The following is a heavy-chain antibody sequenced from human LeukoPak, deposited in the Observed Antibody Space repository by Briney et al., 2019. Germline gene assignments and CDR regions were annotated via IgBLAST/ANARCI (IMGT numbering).Heavy chain of an antibody. CDR3: ATSVYSGYDYAGYYYYGMDV. D-gene: IGHD5-12*01. CDR2: TYYRSKLYN. Sequence: SQTLSLTCAISGDIVSSNSAAWHWIRQSPSRGLEWLGRTYYRSKLYNDYAVSVKSRITINPDTSKNQFSLQLNSVTPEDTAVYYCATSVYSGYDYAGYYYYGMDVWGQGTTVTVSS. J-gene: IGHJ6*02. CDR1: GDIVSSNSAA. V-gene: IGHV6-1*01.